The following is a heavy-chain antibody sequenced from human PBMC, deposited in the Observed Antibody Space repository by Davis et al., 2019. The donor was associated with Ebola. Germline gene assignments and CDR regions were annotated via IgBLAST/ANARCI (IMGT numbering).Heavy chain of an antibody. D-gene: IGHD4-11*01. V-gene: IGHV3-15*07. CDR3: TTDSNLNWFDAFDI. Sequence: PGGSLRLSCAASAFTFSNAWMNWVRQAPGKGLEWVGRIKSKTDGGTTDYAAPVKGRFTISRDDSKNTLYLQMNSLKTEDTAVYYCTTDSNLNWFDAFDIWGQGTMVTVSS. CDR2: IKSKTDGGTT. J-gene: IGHJ3*02. CDR1: AFTFSNAW.